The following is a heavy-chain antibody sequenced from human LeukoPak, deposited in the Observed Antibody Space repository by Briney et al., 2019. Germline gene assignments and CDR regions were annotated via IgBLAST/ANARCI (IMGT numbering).Heavy chain of an antibody. CDR2: ISGSGGST. V-gene: IGHV3-23*01. Sequence: AGGSLRLSCAASGFTFSSDAMSWVRQAPGKGLEWVSAISGSGGSTYYADWVKGRFTSSRENCKKKVYLQMNSLRAEDTAVYYCAKDLSSGGVPAAIRSPFYYYYGMDVWGQGTTVTVSS. CDR3: AKDLSSGGVPAAIRSPFYYYYGMDV. J-gene: IGHJ6*02. CDR1: GFTFSSDA. D-gene: IGHD2-2*01.